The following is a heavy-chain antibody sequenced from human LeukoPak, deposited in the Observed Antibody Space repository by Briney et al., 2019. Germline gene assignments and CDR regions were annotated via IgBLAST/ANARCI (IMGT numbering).Heavy chain of an antibody. CDR3: ARDHSSSWYYFLDY. D-gene: IGHD6-13*01. V-gene: IGHV1-2*02. Sequence: GASVKVSCKASGYTFTGYYMHWVRQAPGQGLEWMGWINPNSGGTNYAQKFQGRVTMTRDTSISTVYMEPSRLRSDDTAVYYCARDHSSSWYYFLDYWGQGTLVTVSS. J-gene: IGHJ4*02. CDR2: INPNSGGT. CDR1: GYTFTGYY.